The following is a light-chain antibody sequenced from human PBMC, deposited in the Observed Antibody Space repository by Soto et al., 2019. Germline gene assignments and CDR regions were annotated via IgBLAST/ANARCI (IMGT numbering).Light chain of an antibody. J-gene: IGLJ3*02. CDR1: SSDVGGYNY. V-gene: IGLV2-14*01. CDR2: EVN. Sequence: QSALSQPVSVSGSLGQSITISCTGTSSDVGGYNYVSWYQQHPGKVPKLMIFEVNNRPSGVSNRFSGSKSANTASLTISGLQADDEADYYCSSFTSRSTQVFGGGTKLTVL. CDR3: SSFTSRSTQV.